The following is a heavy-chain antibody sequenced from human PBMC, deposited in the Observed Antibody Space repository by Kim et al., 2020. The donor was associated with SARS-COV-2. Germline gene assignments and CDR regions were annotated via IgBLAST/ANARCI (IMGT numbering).Heavy chain of an antibody. CDR3: AKRLSPVGPTSRVFAF. D-gene: IGHD1-26*01. V-gene: IGHV3-23*01. CDR1: GFIFSSYS. CDR2: INDRGDTT. Sequence: GGSLRLSCAASGFIFSSYSMTWVRQAPGKGLEWVSNINDRGDTTNYADSVRGRFTISRDNSKNMLYLQMTSLGAEDTALYYCAKRLSPVGPTSRVFAFWGQRTLATVSS. J-gene: IGHJ4*02.